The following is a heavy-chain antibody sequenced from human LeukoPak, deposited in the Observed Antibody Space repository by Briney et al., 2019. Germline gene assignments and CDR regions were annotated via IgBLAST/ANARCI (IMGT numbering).Heavy chain of an antibody. D-gene: IGHD2-2*01. V-gene: IGHV4-39*07. J-gene: IGHJ5*02. CDR1: GGSISSSSYY. Sequence: KSSETLSLTCTVSGGSISSSSYYWGWIRQPPGKGLEWIGSIYFSGSTYYNPSLKSRVTISVDTSKNQFSLKLSSVTASDTAVYYCARDLRPLGCSSTSCSHRYWFDPWGQGTLVTVSS. CDR2: IYFSGST. CDR3: ARDLRPLGCSSTSCSHRYWFDP.